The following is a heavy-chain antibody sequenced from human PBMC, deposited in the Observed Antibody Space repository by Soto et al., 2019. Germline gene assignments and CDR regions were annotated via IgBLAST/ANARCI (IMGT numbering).Heavy chain of an antibody. CDR1: GGSFSGYY. CDR3: ARGARIAARPKTELDP. V-gene: IGHV4-34*01. Sequence: LSLTCAVYGGSFSGYYWSWIRQPPGKGLEWIGEINHSGSTNYNPSLKSRVTISVDTYKNQFSLKLSSVTAADTAVYYCARGARIAARPKTELDPCGQVTLATVYS. J-gene: IGHJ5*02. D-gene: IGHD6-6*01. CDR2: INHSGST.